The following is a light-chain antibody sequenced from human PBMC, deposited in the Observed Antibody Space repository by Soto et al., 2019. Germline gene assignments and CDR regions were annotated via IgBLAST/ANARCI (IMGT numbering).Light chain of an antibody. CDR1: QSIGTW. CDR3: QQYSTYPWT. CDR2: DAS. V-gene: IGKV1-5*01. J-gene: IGKJ1*01. Sequence: DIQLTQSPSFLSASLLDRVTITCRASQSIGTWLAWYQQKPGKAPKVLIFDASSLESGVPSRFSGSGSATEFTLTISSLQPDDFATYYCQQYSTYPWTFGQGTKVDNK.